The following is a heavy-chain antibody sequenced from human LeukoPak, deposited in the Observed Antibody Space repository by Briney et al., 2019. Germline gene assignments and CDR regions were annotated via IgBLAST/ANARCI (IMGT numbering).Heavy chain of an antibody. Sequence: PSETLSLTCTVSGGSISSYYWSWIRQPPGKGLEWIGYIYYSGSTNYNPSLKSRVTISVGTSKNQFSLKLSSVTAADTAVYYCARRQVLVPAAMRSRRIRGAFDIWGQGTMVTVSS. V-gene: IGHV4-59*12. CDR2: IYYSGST. CDR1: GGSISSYY. J-gene: IGHJ3*02. CDR3: ARRQVLVPAAMRSRRIRGAFDI. D-gene: IGHD2-2*01.